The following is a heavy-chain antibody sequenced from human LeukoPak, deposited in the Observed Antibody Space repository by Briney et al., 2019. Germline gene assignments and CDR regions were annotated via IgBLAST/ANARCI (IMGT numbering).Heavy chain of an antibody. D-gene: IGHD6-13*01. Sequence: ASVTVSCKASGYTFTSYYMHWVRQAPGQGLEWMGRINPNSGGTNYAQKFQGRVTMTRDTSIGTAYMELSRLRSDDTAVYYCSLEIAAAGDYWGQGTLVTVSS. CDR3: SLEIAAAGDY. CDR1: GYTFTSYY. J-gene: IGHJ4*02. V-gene: IGHV1-2*06. CDR2: INPNSGGT.